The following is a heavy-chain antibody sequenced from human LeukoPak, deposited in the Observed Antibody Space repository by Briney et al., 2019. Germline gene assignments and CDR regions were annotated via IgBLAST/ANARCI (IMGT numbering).Heavy chain of an antibody. CDR1: GFTVSSNY. CDR2: IYGGGST. J-gene: IGHJ6*02. D-gene: IGHD6-13*01. V-gene: IGHV3-53*01. CDR3: TTVFSSSWYSWYYYYGMDV. Sequence: GGSLRLSCAASGFTVSSNYMSWVRQAPGKGLEWVSVIYGGGSTKYADSVKGRFTTSRDNSKNTLYLQMNSLKTEDTAVYYCTTVFSSSWYSWYYYYGMDVWGQGTTVTVSS.